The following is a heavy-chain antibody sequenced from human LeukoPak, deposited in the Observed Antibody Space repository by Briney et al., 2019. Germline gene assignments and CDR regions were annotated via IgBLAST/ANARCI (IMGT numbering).Heavy chain of an antibody. CDR3: AREWGRIAVAGGPGY. Sequence: GESLRLSCEASGFIFSNYGMHWVRQAPGKGLEWLALIWYEGQTKFYADSVKGRFTISRDNSGNTFFLHMTNLRVEDTAVYYCAREWGRIAVAGGPGYWGQGALVTVSS. CDR1: GFIFSNYG. CDR2: IWYEGQTK. J-gene: IGHJ4*02. V-gene: IGHV3-33*01. D-gene: IGHD6-19*01.